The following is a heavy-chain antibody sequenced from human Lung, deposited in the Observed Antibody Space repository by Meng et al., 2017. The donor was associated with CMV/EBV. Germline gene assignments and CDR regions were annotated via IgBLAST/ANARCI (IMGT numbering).Heavy chain of an antibody. D-gene: IGHD4-17*01. J-gene: IGHJ6*02. CDR1: GYSFTSYW. V-gene: IGHV5-51*01. CDR3: ARTTTPHYYYYGMDV. Sequence: GGSXRLSCKGSGYSFTSYWIGWVRQMPGKGLEWMGIIYLGDSDTRYSPSFQGQVIISADKSISTAYLQWSSLKASDTAMYYCARTTTPHYYYYGMDVWGQGTXVTVSS. CDR2: IYLGDSDT.